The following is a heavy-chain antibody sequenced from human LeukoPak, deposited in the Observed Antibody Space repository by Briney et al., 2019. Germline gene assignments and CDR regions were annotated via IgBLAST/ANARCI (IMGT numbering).Heavy chain of an antibody. V-gene: IGHV4-39*01. Sequence: PSETLSLTCTVSGGSISSSSYYWGWIRQPPGKELEWIGSIYYSGSTYYNPSLKSRVTISVDTSKNQFSLKLSSVTAADTAVYYCARQGLRSYYFDYWGQGTLVTVSS. CDR2: IYYSGST. CDR1: GGSISSSSYY. CDR3: ARQGLRSYYFDY. J-gene: IGHJ4*02. D-gene: IGHD3-10*01.